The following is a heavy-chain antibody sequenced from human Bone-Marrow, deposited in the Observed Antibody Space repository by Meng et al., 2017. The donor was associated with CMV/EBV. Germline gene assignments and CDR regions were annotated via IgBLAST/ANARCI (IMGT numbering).Heavy chain of an antibody. V-gene: IGHV3-53*01. CDR2: IYSGGST. CDR3: ATIAAAGKGSDY. Sequence: GGSLRLSCAASGFTFSSYAMSWVRQAPGKGLEWVSVIYSGGSTYYADSVKGRFTISRDNSKNTLYLQMNSLRAEDTAVYYCATIAAAGKGSDYWGQGPLVTVSS. D-gene: IGHD6-13*01. J-gene: IGHJ4*02. CDR1: GFTFSSYA.